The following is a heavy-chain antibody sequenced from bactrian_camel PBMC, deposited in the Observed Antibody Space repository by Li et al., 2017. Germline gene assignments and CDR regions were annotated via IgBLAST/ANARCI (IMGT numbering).Heavy chain of an antibody. D-gene: IGHD5*01. Sequence: HVQLVESGGGSAQAGGSLRLSCTVSGFSFDDSDMGWYRQAPGNECELVSTIDLTGKTYYSPSVKGRFTLSKDNVKNTVFLQMDNLKPEDTAMYVCAINPDYGYCSDGAWAYTRWGQGTQVTVS. CDR3: AINPDYGYCSDGAWAYTR. CDR2: IDLTGKT. J-gene: IGHJ4*01. V-gene: IGHV3S60*01. CDR1: GFSFDDSD.